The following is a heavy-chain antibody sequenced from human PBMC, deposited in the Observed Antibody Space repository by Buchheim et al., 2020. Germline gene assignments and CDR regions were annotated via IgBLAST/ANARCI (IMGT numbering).Heavy chain of an antibody. CDR2: IIPIFGTE. J-gene: IGHJ4*02. CDR3: ARGTTDGGLSLYYFDY. Sequence: QVQLVQSGAEVKKPGSSVKVSCKASGGTFSSYAISWVRQAPGQGLEWMGGIIPIFGTENYAQKFQGSVTITEEASTSTAYVELSSLRSEDTAVYYCARGTTDGGLSLYYFDYWGQGTL. CDR1: GGTFSSYA. V-gene: IGHV1-69*01. D-gene: IGHD4-23*01.